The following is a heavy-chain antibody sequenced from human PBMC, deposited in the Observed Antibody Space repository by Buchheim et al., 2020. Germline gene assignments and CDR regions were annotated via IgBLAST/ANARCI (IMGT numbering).Heavy chain of an antibody. CDR2: INPSGGST. V-gene: IGHV1-46*01. D-gene: IGHD2-2*01. CDR1: GYTFTRYN. J-gene: IGHJ5*02. Sequence: QVQLVQSGAEVKKPGASVKVSCKASGYTFTRYNIHWVRQAPGQGLEGMGIINPSGGSTRYAKRFQGRVTMTRDTSTSTGYLEVSSLTSEDAAVYYCAKDLGITSEFWFDPWGRGTL. CDR3: AKDLGITSEFWFDP.